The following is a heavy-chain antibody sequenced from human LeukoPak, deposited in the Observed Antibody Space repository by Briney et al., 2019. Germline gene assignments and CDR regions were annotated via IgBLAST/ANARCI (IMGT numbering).Heavy chain of an antibody. CDR2: LNHGGST. V-gene: IGHV4-34*01. CDR1: GGSFSGYF. J-gene: IGHJ4*02. D-gene: IGHD1-14*01. CDR3: ARGKNRRFDY. Sequence: SETLSLTCAVYGGSFSGYFWSWIRQPPGKGLEWIGDLNHGGSTNYNPSLKSRVTISVDTSKNQFSLKLSSVTAADTAVYYCARGKNRRFDYWGQGTLGSVSS.